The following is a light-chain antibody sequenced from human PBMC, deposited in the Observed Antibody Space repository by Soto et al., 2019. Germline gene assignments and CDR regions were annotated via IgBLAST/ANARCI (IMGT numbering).Light chain of an antibody. CDR3: LLYFGGAQLV. CDR2: TTD. J-gene: IGLJ3*02. Sequence: QTVVTQEPSLTVSPGGKVTLTCASSTGAVTTGNYASWFQQKPGQAPRTLIYTTDNRHSWTPARFSGSLLGGKAALTLSSVQPEDEADYYCLLYFGGAQLVFGGGTKLTVL. V-gene: IGLV7-43*01. CDR1: TGAVTTGNY.